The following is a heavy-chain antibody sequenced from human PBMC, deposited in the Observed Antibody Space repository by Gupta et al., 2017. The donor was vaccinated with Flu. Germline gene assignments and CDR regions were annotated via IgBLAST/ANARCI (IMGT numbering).Heavy chain of an antibody. CDR1: GFTFSSYS. D-gene: IGHD2-2*01. V-gene: IGHV3-21*01. CDR2: ISSSSSYI. J-gene: IGHJ4*02. CDR3: ARAFVVVPASPFDY. Sequence: EVQLVESGGGLVKPGGSLSLSCAASGFTFSSYSMNWVRQAPGKGLEWVSSISSSSSYIYYADSVKGRFTISRDNAKNSLYLQMNSLRAEDTAVYYCARAFVVVPASPFDYWGQGTLVTVSS.